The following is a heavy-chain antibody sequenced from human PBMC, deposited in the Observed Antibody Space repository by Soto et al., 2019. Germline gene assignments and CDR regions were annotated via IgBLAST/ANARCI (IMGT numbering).Heavy chain of an antibody. V-gene: IGHV1-69*13. J-gene: IGHJ6*02. Sequence: GASVKVSCKASGGTFSSYAISWVRQAPGQGLEWMGGIIPIFGTANYAQKFQGRVTITADESTSTAYMELSSLRSEDTAVYYCARDGRYSYGFYHYYYGMDVWGQGTTATVSS. CDR3: ARDGRYSYGFYHYYYGMDV. D-gene: IGHD5-18*01. CDR1: GGTFSSYA. CDR2: IIPIFGTA.